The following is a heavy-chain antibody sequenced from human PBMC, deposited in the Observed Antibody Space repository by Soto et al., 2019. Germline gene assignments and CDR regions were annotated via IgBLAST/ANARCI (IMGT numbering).Heavy chain of an antibody. Sequence: PSETLSLTCTVSGGSISSSSYYWGWIRQPPGKGLEWIGSIYYSGSTYYNPSLKSRVTISVDTSKNQFSLKLSSVTAADTAVYYCARQWCSSTSCYGGNWFDPWGQGTLVTVSS. CDR2: IYYSGST. CDR3: ARQWCSSTSCYGGNWFDP. V-gene: IGHV4-39*01. CDR1: GGSISSSSYY. D-gene: IGHD2-2*01. J-gene: IGHJ5*02.